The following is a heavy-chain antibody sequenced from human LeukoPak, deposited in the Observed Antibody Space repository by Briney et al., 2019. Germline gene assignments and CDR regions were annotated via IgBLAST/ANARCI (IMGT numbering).Heavy chain of an antibody. J-gene: IGHJ4*02. CDR2: ISGSGGST. D-gene: IGHD3-10*01. CDR1: GFTFSSYA. CDR3: ARPITMVRGVNRALEYYFDY. Sequence: PGGSLRLSCAASGFTFSSYAMSWVRQAPGKGLEWVSAISGSGGSTYYADSVKGRFTISRDNSKNTLYLQMNSLRAEDTAVYYCARPITMVRGVNRALEYYFDYWGQGTLVTVSS. V-gene: IGHV3-23*01.